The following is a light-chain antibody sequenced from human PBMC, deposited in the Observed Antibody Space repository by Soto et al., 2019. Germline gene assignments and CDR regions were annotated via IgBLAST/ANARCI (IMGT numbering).Light chain of an antibody. J-gene: IGKJ4*01. V-gene: IGKV3-11*01. CDR3: QQRSKWPLT. Sequence: EXXXTQSXAXXXLSPGERATLSCXASQSVSSYLACYQQKPGQAPRLLIYDASNRATGIPARFSGSGSGTDFTLTISSLEPEDFAVYYCQQRSKWPLTFGGGTKVEIK. CDR1: QSVSSY. CDR2: DAS.